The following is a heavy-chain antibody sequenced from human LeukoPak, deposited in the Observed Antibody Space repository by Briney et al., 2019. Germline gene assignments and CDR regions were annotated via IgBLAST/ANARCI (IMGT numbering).Heavy chain of an antibody. Sequence: ASVKVSCKASGYTFTSYAMNWVRQAPGQGLEWMGWINTNTGNPTYAQGFTGRFVFSLDTSVSTAYLQTSSLKAEDTAVYYCARALRFLEWLPNVYYYYYYGMDVWGQGTTVTVSS. CDR2: INTNTGNP. J-gene: IGHJ6*02. D-gene: IGHD3-3*01. CDR3: ARALRFLEWLPNVYYYYYYGMDV. CDR1: GYTFTSYA. V-gene: IGHV7-4-1*02.